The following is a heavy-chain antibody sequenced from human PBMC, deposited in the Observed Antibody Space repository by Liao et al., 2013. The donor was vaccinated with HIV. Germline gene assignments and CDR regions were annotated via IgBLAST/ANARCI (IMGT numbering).Heavy chain of an antibody. D-gene: IGHD4-17*01. Sequence: QVHLQQWGTGLLKPSETLSLTCAVYGDTFNGYYWNWIRQPPGKGLEWIGEINHTGSTKYNPSLKSRITISADTSKRQFSVNLNSVTAADTAMYYCARLYGGASDIWGQGTMVTVSS. CDR1: GDTFNGYY. CDR3: ARLYGGASDI. J-gene: IGHJ3*02. V-gene: IGHV4-34*01. CDR2: INHTGST.